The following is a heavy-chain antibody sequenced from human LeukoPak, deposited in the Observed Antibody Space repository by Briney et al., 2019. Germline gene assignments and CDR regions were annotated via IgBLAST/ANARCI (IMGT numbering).Heavy chain of an antibody. D-gene: IGHD5-12*01. Sequence: GGSLRLSCAASGFTFSSYAMSWVRQAPGKGLEWVSGISGSGGHTYYADSVKGRFTISRDNSKNTLYLQMNSLRAADTAVYYCAKFSGYDWGYFDYWGQGTLVTVSS. V-gene: IGHV3-23*01. J-gene: IGHJ4*02. CDR1: GFTFSSYA. CDR2: ISGSGGHT. CDR3: AKFSGYDWGYFDY.